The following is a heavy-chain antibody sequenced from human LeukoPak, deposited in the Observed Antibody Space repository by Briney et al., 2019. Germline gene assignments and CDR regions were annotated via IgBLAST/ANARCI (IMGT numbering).Heavy chain of an antibody. CDR3: ARGHAFYRY. CDR2: MNPNSGDT. D-gene: IGHD2/OR15-2a*01. J-gene: IGHJ4*02. Sequence: GASVKDSCKASGYTFTSYDINWVRQATGQGVEWMGWMNPNSGDTGYAQKFQGRVTMTRNTSISTAYMELSSLRSEDTAVYYCARGHAFYRYWGQGTLVTVSS. V-gene: IGHV1-8*01. CDR1: GYTFTSYD.